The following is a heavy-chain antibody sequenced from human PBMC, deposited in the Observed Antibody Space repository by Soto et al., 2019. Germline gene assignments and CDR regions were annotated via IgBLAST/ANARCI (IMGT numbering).Heavy chain of an antibody. J-gene: IGHJ6*02. V-gene: IGHV1-18*01. CDR1: XXTFTSDG. Sequence: GASXXXSCXXXXXTFTSDGISWVRPAPGQGFEWMGWISAYNGNTNYAQKLQGRVTMTTDTSTSTAYMELRSLRSDDTAVYYCARGGYSSSWYATLYYYYGMDVWGQGTTVTVSS. CDR3: ARGGYSSSWYATLYYYYGMDV. CDR2: ISAYNGNT. D-gene: IGHD6-13*01.